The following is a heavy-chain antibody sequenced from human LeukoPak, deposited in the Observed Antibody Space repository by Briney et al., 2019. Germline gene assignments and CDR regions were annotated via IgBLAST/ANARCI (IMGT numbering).Heavy chain of an antibody. Sequence: EASVKVSCKASGYTFTSYAMHWVRQAPGQRLEWMGWINAGNGNTKYSQKFQGRVTITRDTSASTAYMELSSLRSEDTAVYYCARATTMVRYRYYYGMDVWGKGTTVTVSS. CDR2: INAGNGNT. V-gene: IGHV1-3*01. CDR1: GYTFTSYA. D-gene: IGHD3-10*01. J-gene: IGHJ6*04. CDR3: ARATTMVRYRYYYGMDV.